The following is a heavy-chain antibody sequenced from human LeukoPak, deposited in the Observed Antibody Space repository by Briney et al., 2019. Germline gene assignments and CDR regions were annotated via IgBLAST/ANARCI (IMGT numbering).Heavy chain of an antibody. CDR1: GGSISSYY. V-gene: IGHV4-59*12. CDR3: ARDGGWLQV. D-gene: IGHD5-24*01. Sequence: SETLSLTCTVSGGSISSYYWSWIRQPPGKGLEWIGYIYYSGSTYYNPSLKSRVTISVDTSKNQFSLKLSSVTAADTAVYYCARDGGWLQVWGQGTLVTVSS. CDR2: IYYSGST. J-gene: IGHJ4*02.